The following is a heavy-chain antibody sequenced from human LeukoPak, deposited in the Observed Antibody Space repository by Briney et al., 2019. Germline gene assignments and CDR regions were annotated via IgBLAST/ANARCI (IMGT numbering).Heavy chain of an antibody. V-gene: IGHV4-39*07. J-gene: IGHJ4*02. CDR2: IYYSGST. CDR3: ASVIVGLYYFDY. CDR1: GGSISSSSYY. Sequence: SETLSLTCTVSGGSISSSSYYWGWIRQPPGKGLEWIGSIYYSGSTYYNPSLKSRVTISVDNSKNQFSLRLTSVTAADTAVYYCASVIVGLYYFDYWGQGTLVTVSS. D-gene: IGHD1-26*01.